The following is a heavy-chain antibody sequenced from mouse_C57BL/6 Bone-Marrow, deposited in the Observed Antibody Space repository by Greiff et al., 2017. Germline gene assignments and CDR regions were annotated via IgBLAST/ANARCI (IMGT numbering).Heavy chain of an antibody. J-gene: IGHJ4*01. CDR2: IDPSDSYT. Sequence: QVQLQQSGAELVKPGASVKLSCKASGYTFTSYWMQWVKQRPGQGLEWIGEIDPSDSYTNYNQKFKGKATLTVDTSSSTAYMQLSSLTSEDSAVYYCARWAPMDYWGQGTSVTVSS. CDR1: GYTFTSYW. CDR3: ARWAPMDY. V-gene: IGHV1-50*01.